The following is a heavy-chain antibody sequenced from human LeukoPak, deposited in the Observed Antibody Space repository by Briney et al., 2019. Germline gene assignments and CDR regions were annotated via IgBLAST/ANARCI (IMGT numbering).Heavy chain of an antibody. CDR1: GFTFSSYS. CDR2: ISSSSSTI. CDR3: AKGWVGFDY. Sequence: GGSLRLSCAASGFTFSSYSMNWVRQAPGKGLEWVSYISSSSSTIYYADSVKGRFTISRDNAKNSLYLQMNSLRAEDTAVYYCAKGWVGFDYWGQGTLVTVSS. V-gene: IGHV3-48*01. D-gene: IGHD2-15*01. J-gene: IGHJ4*02.